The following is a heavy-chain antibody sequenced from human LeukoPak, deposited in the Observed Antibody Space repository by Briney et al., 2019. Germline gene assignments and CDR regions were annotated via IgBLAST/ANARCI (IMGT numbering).Heavy chain of an antibody. J-gene: IGHJ4*02. Sequence: GASVKVSCKASGYTFTGYYMHWVRQAPGQGLEWMGWINPNSGGTNYAQKLQGRVTMTTDTSTSTAYMELRSLRSDDTAVYYCARDSVSSYGYGFDYWGQGTLVTVSS. D-gene: IGHD5-18*01. V-gene: IGHV1-2*02. CDR3: ARDSVSSYGYGFDY. CDR2: INPNSGGT. CDR1: GYTFTGYY.